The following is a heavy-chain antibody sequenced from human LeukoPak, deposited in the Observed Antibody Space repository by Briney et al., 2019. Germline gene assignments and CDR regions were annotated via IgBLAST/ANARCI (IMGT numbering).Heavy chain of an antibody. CDR3: ARGRASAAGPFDY. Sequence: SETLSLTCAVYGGSFSGYYWSWIRQPPGKGLEWIGEINHSGSTNYNPPLKSRVTISVDTSKNQFSLKLSSVTAADTAVYYCARGRASAAGPFDYWGQGTLVTVPS. J-gene: IGHJ4*02. CDR2: INHSGST. CDR1: GGSFSGYY. V-gene: IGHV4-34*01. D-gene: IGHD6-13*01.